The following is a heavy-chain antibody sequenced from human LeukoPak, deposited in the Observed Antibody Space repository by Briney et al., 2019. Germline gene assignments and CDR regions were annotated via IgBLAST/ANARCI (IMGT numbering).Heavy chain of an antibody. CDR1: GDSISDFY. CDR2: IHYSGSS. V-gene: IGHV4-59*08. CDR3: VLAPNSNWFDF. Sequence: SETLSLTCSVSGDSISDFYRNWIRQSPEKGLEWIGNIHYSGSSVYNPSLRSRVSMSIDRSLKQFFLKLTSVTAADTAVYYCVLAPNSNWFDFWGQGILVTVSS. J-gene: IGHJ4*02. D-gene: IGHD2-8*01.